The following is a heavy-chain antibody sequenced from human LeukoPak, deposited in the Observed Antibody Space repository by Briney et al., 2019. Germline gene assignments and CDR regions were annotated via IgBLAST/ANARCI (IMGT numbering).Heavy chain of an antibody. CDR3: ALGGYQQPFDY. Sequence: GGSLRLSCAASGFTFSDYAMSWVRQAPGKGLEWVSSISGSGGSTYYADSVKGRFTVSRDNAKNSLYLQMNSLRAEDTAVYYCALGGYQQPFDYWGQGTLVTVSS. CDR2: ISGSGGST. V-gene: IGHV3-23*01. J-gene: IGHJ4*02. CDR1: GFTFSDYA. D-gene: IGHD3-16*01.